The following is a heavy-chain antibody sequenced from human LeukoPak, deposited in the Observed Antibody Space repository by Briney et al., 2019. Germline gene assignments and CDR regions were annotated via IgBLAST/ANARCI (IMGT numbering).Heavy chain of an antibody. J-gene: IGHJ1*01. D-gene: IGHD6-13*01. CDR1: GFTVSSNY. CDR2: IYSGGST. V-gene: IGHV3-66*01. Sequence: PGGSLRLSCAASGFTVSSNYMSWVRQAPGKGLEWVSVIYSGGSTYYADSVKGRFTISRDNSKNTLYLQMNSLRAEDTAVYYCARVYSSSWYAYFQHWGQGTLVTVSS. CDR3: ARVYSSSWYAYFQH.